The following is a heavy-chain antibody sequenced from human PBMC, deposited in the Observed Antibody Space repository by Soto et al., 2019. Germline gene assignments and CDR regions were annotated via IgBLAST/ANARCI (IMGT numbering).Heavy chain of an antibody. CDR3: AKGLAYCGGDCYDRRFDY. J-gene: IGHJ4*02. V-gene: IGHV3-30*18. CDR2: ISYDGSNK. CDR1: GFTFSSYG. Sequence: GGSLRLSCAASGFTFSSYGMHWVRQAPGKGLEWVAVISYDGSNKYYADSVKGRFTISRDNSKNTLYLQMNSLRAEDTAVYYRAKGLAYCGGDCYDRRFDYWGQGTLVTVSS. D-gene: IGHD2-21*02.